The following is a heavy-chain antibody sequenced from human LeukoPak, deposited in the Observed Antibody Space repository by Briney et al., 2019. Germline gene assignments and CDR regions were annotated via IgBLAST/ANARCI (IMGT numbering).Heavy chain of an antibody. Sequence: ASVKVSCKASGYTFTSYGISWVRQAPGQGLEWMGWISAYNGNTNYAQKLQGRVTMTTDTSTSTAYMELRSLRSDVTAVYYCARDRDRIPPLFYYYGMDVWGQGTTVTVSS. J-gene: IGHJ6*02. D-gene: IGHD3-10*01. CDR2: ISAYNGNT. V-gene: IGHV1-18*01. CDR1: GYTFTSYG. CDR3: ARDRDRIPPLFYYYGMDV.